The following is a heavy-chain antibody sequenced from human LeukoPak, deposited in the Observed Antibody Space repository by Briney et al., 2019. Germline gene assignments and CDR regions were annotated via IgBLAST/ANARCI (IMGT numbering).Heavy chain of an antibody. J-gene: IGHJ4*02. CDR3: VSYDLGDY. Sequence: ASVKVSCKASGYTFTGYYMHWVRQAPGQGLEWMGWINTKTGNPTYAQGFTGRFVFSLDTSVSTAYLQISSLKAEDTAVYYCVSYDLGDYWGQGTLVTVSS. V-gene: IGHV7-4-1*02. D-gene: IGHD3-22*01. CDR2: INTKTGNP. CDR1: GYTFTGYY.